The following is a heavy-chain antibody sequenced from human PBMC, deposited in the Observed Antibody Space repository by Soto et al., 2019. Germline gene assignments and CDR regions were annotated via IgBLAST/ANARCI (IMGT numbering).Heavy chain of an antibody. CDR2: ISAYNGNT. D-gene: IGHD6-13*01. CDR3: ARDYSSGWYRWFNP. J-gene: IGHJ5*02. CDR1: GYTFTTYG. Sequence: ASVTGSSTGSGYTFTTYGISWGRQAPGQGLEWMGWISAYNGNTNYPQKVQGRVTMTTDTSTSTAYMELRSLRSDDTAVYYCARDYSSGWYRWFNPWGQGTLVTVSS. V-gene: IGHV1-18*01.